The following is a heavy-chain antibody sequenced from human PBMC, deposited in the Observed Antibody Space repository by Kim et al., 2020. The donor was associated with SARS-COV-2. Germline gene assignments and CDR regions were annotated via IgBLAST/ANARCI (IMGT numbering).Heavy chain of an antibody. CDR3: ARGLYGGRYHDY. Sequence: SETLSLTCTVSGGSISSGGYYWSWIRQHPGKGLEWIGYINYSGSTYYNPSLKSRVTISVDTSKNQFSVKLSSVTAADTAMYYCARGLYGGRYHDYWGQGTLVTVSS. V-gene: IGHV4-31*03. CDR2: INYSGST. CDR1: GGSISSGGYY. D-gene: IGHD1-26*01. J-gene: IGHJ4*02.